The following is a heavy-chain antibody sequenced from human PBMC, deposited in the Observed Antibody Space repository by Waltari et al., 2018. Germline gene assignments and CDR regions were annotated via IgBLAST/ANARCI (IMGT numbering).Heavy chain of an antibody. CDR1: GDSLSSSDW. D-gene: IGHD2-21*02. J-gene: IGHJ5*02. V-gene: IGHV4-4*02. Sequence: QVQLQESGPGLVKSSETLSLTCTVSGDSLSSSDWWTWVRQVPGKGLEWIGEISHSGDTDYHPSLKGRVTISADRSRNQFSLNLNSVTAADTAVYYCARARYFGLLFAWFDPWGQGTLVTVSS. CDR3: ARARYFGLLFAWFDP. CDR2: ISHSGDT.